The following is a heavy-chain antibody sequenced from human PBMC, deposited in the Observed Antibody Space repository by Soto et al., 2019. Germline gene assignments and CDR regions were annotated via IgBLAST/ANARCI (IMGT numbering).Heavy chain of an antibody. CDR2: ISGSGGSA. D-gene: IGHD6-6*01. J-gene: IGHJ4*02. Sequence: EVQLLESGGGSVQPGGSLRLSCAASGFTFSTYAMSWVRQGPGRGLEWVATISGSGGSAYYTDSVKGRFTISRDNFESTLYLQMNSHRTQDTAVYHCAKDLSIAARPTFDYWGQGTLVSVSS. V-gene: IGHV3-23*01. CDR1: GFTFSTYA. CDR3: AKDLSIAARPTFDY.